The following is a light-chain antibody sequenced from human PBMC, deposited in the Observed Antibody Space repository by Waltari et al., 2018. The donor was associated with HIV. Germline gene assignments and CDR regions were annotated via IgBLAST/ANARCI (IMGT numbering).Light chain of an antibody. Sequence: QSVLTQPPSASGTAGQRVTISCSGTSSNIGSNTVNWYQQLPGTAPKLLIYHNRKRPSGVPDRFSGSKSGTSASLAISGLQSEDEADYYCAAWDDSVNGLVFGGGTKLTV. CDR2: HNR. CDR3: AAWDDSVNGLV. V-gene: IGLV1-44*01. J-gene: IGLJ3*02. CDR1: SSNIGSNT.